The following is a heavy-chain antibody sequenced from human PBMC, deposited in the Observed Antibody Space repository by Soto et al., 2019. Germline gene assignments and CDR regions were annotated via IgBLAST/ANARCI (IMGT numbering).Heavy chain of an antibody. Sequence: SETMSLTCAVDGGSFSGYYWSWIRKPPGKGLEWIGEINHSGSTNYNPSLKSRVTTSVDTSKNQFSLKLSSVTAADTAVYYCAKDDSAGRKQDYYYYYYYMDVWGKGTTVTVSS. D-gene: IGHD3-22*01. V-gene: IGHV4-34*01. J-gene: IGHJ6*03. CDR2: INHSGST. CDR1: GGSFSGYY. CDR3: AKDDSAGRKQDYYYYYYYMDV.